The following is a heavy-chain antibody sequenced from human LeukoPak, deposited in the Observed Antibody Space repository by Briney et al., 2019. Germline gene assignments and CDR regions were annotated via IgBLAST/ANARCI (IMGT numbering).Heavy chain of an antibody. CDR2: ISGSGGST. CDR3: ATPEWLRSYYYYYMDV. J-gene: IGHJ6*03. V-gene: IGHV3-23*01. Sequence: GGSLRLSCAASGFTFSSYAMSWVRQAPGKGLEWVSAISGSGGSTYYADSVKGRFTISRDNSKNTLYLQMNSLRAEDTAVYYCATPEWLRSYYYYYMDVWGKGTTVTVSS. CDR1: GFTFSSYA. D-gene: IGHD5-12*01.